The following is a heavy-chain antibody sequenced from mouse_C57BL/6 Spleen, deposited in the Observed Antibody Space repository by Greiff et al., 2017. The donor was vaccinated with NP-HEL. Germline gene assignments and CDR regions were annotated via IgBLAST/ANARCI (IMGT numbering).Heavy chain of an antibody. Sequence: EVQGVESGEGLVKPGGSLKLSCAASGFTFSSYAMSWVRQTPEKRLEWVAYISSGGDYIYYADTVKGRFTISRDNARNTLYLQMSSLKSEDTAMYYCTRPSTVVAHYAMDYWGQGTSVTVSS. D-gene: IGHD1-1*01. CDR1: GFTFSSYA. J-gene: IGHJ4*01. CDR3: TRPSTVVAHYAMDY. V-gene: IGHV5-9-1*02. CDR2: ISSGGDYI.